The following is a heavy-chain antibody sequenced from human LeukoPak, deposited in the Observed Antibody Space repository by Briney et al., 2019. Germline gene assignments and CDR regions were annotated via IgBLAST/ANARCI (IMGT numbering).Heavy chain of an antibody. J-gene: IGHJ4*02. CDR1: GFTFSSYA. V-gene: IGHV3-30*03. Sequence: GGSLRLSCAASGFTFSSYAMSWVRQAPGKGLEWVAVISYDGSNKYYADSVKGRFTISRDNSKNTLYLQMNSLRAEDTAVYYCATINSGYDYWGQGTLVTVSS. D-gene: IGHD5-12*01. CDR3: ATINSGYDY. CDR2: ISYDGSNK.